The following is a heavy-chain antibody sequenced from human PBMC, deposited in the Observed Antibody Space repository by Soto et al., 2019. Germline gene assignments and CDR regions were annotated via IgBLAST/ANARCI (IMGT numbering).Heavy chain of an antibody. J-gene: IGHJ4*02. CDR2: INPNTGGT. CDR3: ARDFSGTNTLNFDF. CDR1: GYTFTKFH. D-gene: IGHD5-12*01. V-gene: IGHV1-2*02. Sequence: ASVKVSCKASGYTFTKFHIHWVRQAPGQGLEWMGWINPNTGGTNYAQKFQGLVTMTRDTSVNTVFLEMSRLTSGDTAVYYCARDFSGTNTLNFDFWGQGALVTVSS.